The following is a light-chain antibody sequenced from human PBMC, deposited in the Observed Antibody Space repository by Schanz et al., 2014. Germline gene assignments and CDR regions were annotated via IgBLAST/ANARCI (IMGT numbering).Light chain of an antibody. V-gene: IGLV2-8*01. CDR3: SSYTSTSPRVV. J-gene: IGLJ3*02. CDR2: DVT. Sequence: QSALTQPPSASGSPGQSVTISCTGTSSDVGGYNYVSWYQQHPGKAPKLIISDVTRRPSGVPDRFSGSKSDNTASLTVSGLQADDEADYYCSSYTSTSPRVVFGGGTKLTVL. CDR1: SSDVGGYNY.